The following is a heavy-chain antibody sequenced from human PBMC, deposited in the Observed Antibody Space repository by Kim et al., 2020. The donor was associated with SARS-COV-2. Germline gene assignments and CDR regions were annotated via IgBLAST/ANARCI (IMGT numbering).Heavy chain of an antibody. V-gene: IGHV4-59*01. Sequence: SETLSLTCTVSGGSISSYYWSWIRQPPGKGLEWIGYIYYSGSTNYNPSLKSRVTISVDTSKNQFSLKLSSVTAADTAVYYCARDRGYSYGTYYYYGMDVWGQGTTVTVSS. CDR1: GGSISSYY. CDR2: IYYSGST. J-gene: IGHJ6*02. CDR3: ARDRGYSYGTYYYYGMDV. D-gene: IGHD5-18*01.